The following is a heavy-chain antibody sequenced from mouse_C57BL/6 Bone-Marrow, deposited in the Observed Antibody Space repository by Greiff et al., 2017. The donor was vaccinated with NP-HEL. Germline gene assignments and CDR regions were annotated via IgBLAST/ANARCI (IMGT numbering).Heavy chain of an antibody. V-gene: IGHV10-1*01. CDR3: VRYGYYPDYYAMDY. Sequence: EVHLVESGGGLVQPKGSLKLSCAASGFSFNTYAMNWVRQAPGKGLEWVARIRSKSNNYATYYADSVKDRFTISRDDSESMLYLQMNNLKTEDTAMYYCVRYGYYPDYYAMDYWGQGTSVTVSS. D-gene: IGHD2-3*01. CDR1: GFSFNTYA. J-gene: IGHJ4*01. CDR2: IRSKSNNYAT.